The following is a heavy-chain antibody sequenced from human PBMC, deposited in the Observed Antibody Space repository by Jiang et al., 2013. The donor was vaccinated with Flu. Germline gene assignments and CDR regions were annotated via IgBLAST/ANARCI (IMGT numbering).Heavy chain of an antibody. J-gene: IGHJ6*02. Sequence: LSCAASGFTFSNAWMSWVRQAPGKGLEWVGRIKSKTDGGTTDYAAPVKGRFTISRDDSKNTLYLQMNSLKTEDTAVYYCTTVRWQQLVRGHGMDVWGQGTTVTVSS. D-gene: IGHD6-13*01. CDR2: IKSKTDGGTT. CDR1: GFTFSNAW. V-gene: IGHV3-15*01. CDR3: TTVRWQQLVRGHGMDV.